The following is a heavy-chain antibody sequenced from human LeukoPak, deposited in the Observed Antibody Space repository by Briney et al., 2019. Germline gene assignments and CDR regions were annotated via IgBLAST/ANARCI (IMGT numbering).Heavy chain of an antibody. CDR1: GFTFSSYA. CDR2: ISYDGSNK. CDR3: AREGPLWFGESAFDI. J-gene: IGHJ3*02. Sequence: GGSLRLSCAASGFTFSSYAMHGVRQAPGKGLEWVAVISYDGSNKYYADSVKGRFTISRDNSKNTLYLQMNSLRAEDTAVYYCAREGPLWFGESAFDIWGQGTMVTVSS. V-gene: IGHV3-30*01. D-gene: IGHD3-10*01.